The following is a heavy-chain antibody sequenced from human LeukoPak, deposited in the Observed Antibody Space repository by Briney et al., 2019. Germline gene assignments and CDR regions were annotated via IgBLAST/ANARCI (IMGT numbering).Heavy chain of an antibody. CDR3: ARGGPRYSYGAQFDY. J-gene: IGHJ4*02. CDR2: INPNSGGT. CDR1: GYTFTGYY. Sequence: GASVKVSCKASGYTFTGYYMHWVRQAPGQGLEWMGWINPNSGGTNSAQKFQGRVTMTRDTSISTAYMELSRLRSDDTAVYYCARGGPRYSYGAQFDYWGQGTLVTVSS. D-gene: IGHD5-18*01. V-gene: IGHV1-2*02.